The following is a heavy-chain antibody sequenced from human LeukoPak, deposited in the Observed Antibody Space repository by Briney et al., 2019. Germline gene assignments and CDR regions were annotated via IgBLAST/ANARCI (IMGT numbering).Heavy chain of an antibody. Sequence: GGSLRLSCAASGFTFSDHHMDWVRQAPGKGLEWVGRTRNRGSGSVTEYAASVKARFTISREYSKQSISLQMSSLKTDDTAVYFCAKDCYTFGGVTVPCYWGQGTLVTVSS. CDR1: GFTFSDHH. V-gene: IGHV3-72*01. D-gene: IGHD3-16*02. CDR2: TRNRGSGSVT. CDR3: AKDCYTFGGVTVPCY. J-gene: IGHJ4*02.